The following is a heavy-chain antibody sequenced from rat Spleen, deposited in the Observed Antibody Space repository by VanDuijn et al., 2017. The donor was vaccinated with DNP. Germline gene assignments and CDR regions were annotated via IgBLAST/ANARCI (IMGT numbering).Heavy chain of an antibody. CDR3: ASTYYGF. V-gene: IGHV5-20*01. Sequence: EVQLVESGGGFVQPGRSLTLSCTASGFTFSDYYMAWVRQAPTKGLEWVAYISYDGGSAYYGDPVKGRFTISRDNAKSTLYLQMGSLRSEDMATYYCASTYYGFWGQGVMVTVSS. D-gene: IGHD1-9*01. CDR2: ISYDGGSA. J-gene: IGHJ2*01. CDR1: GFTFSDYY.